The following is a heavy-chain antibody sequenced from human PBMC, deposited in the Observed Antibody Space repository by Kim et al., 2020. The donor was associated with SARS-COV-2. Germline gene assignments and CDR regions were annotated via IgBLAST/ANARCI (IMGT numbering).Heavy chain of an antibody. J-gene: IGHJ4*02. Sequence: GNGSTIYSQKFQGRVTFTTGTSASTAYMELSFLRSEDSAVYYCLGGFYFDYWGQGTLVTVSS. V-gene: IGHV1-3*01. CDR3: LGGFYFDY. CDR2: GNGST. D-gene: IGHD3-16*01.